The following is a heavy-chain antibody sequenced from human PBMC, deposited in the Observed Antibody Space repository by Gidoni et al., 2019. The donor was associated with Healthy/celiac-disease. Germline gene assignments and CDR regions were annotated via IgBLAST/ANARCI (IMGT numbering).Heavy chain of an antibody. D-gene: IGHD2-15*01. CDR3: ARAVVAATPYDAFDI. Sequence: QVQLVQSGAEVKKPGASVKVSCKASGYPFTGYYMHWVRQAPGQGLEWMGWINPNSGGTNYAQKFQGRVTMTRDTSISTAYMELSRLRSDDTAVYYCARAVVAATPYDAFDIWGQGTMVTVSS. CDR2: INPNSGGT. CDR1: GYPFTGYY. J-gene: IGHJ3*02. V-gene: IGHV1-2*02.